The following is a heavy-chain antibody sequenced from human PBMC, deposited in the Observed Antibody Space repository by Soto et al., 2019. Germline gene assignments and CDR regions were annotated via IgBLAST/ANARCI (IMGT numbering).Heavy chain of an antibody. CDR1: GFTFSTYW. J-gene: IGHJ4*02. CDR3: VRDGHTGLHFYX. D-gene: IGHD1-1*01. CDR2: INPDGSQR. Sequence: GGSLRLSCEASGFTFSTYWMSWIRQAPGQGLERVANINPDGSQRYIVDSVQVRFTTSRDNARNSVYLQMNSMRVEDTAVYYCVRDGHTGLHFYXWGQGALVTVSX. V-gene: IGHV3-7*01.